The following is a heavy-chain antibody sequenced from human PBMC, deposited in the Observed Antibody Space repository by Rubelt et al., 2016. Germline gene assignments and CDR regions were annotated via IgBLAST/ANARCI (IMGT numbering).Heavy chain of an antibody. CDR1: SSYW. J-gene: IGHJ3*02. D-gene: IGHD3-22*01. Sequence: SSYWMSWVRQAPGKGLEWVANIKQDGSEKYYVDSVKGRFTISRDNAKNSLYLQMNSLRAEDTAVYYCARDHQEYYYDSSGYYDDAFDIWGQGTMVTVSS. CDR3: ARDHQEYYYDSSGYYDDAFDI. V-gene: IGHV3-7*01. CDR2: IKQDGSEK.